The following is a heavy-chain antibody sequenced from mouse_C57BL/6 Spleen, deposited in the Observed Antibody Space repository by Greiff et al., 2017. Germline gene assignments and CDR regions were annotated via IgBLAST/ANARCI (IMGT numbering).Heavy chain of an antibody. CDR1: GYTFTDYY. Sequence: VQLQQSGPELVKPGASVKISCKASGYTFTDYYMNWVKQSHGKSLEWIGDINPNNGGTSYNQKFKGKATLTVDKSSSTAYMELRSLTSEDSAVYYCARSGYYYGRRGDAMDYWGQGTSVTVSS. J-gene: IGHJ4*01. CDR3: ARSGYYYGRRGDAMDY. V-gene: IGHV1-26*01. D-gene: IGHD1-1*01. CDR2: INPNNGGT.